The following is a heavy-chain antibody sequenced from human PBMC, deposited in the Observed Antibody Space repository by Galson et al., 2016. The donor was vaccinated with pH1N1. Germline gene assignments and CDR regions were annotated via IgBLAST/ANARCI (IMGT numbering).Heavy chain of an antibody. Sequence: SLRLSCAASGFTLSSYWMSWVRQAPGKGLEWVSYISATGGSTYYADSVKGRFTNSRDTSKNTMYLQMNSLRAEDTAVYYCAKFRESIPWRTGEFDLWGQGTLVTVSS. D-gene: IGHD3-10*01. V-gene: IGHV3-23*01. CDR3: AKFRESIPWRTGEFDL. CDR1: GFTLSSYW. CDR2: ISATGGST. J-gene: IGHJ4*02.